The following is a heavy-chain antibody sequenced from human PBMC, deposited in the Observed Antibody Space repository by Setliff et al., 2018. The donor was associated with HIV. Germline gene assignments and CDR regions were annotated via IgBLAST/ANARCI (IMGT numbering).Heavy chain of an antibody. D-gene: IGHD3-22*01. CDR1: GGSISSSNW. CDR2: IYSSGST. Sequence: PSETLSLICAVSGGSISSSNWWSWVRQPPGKRLEWIGRIYSSGSTNYSPSLKSRVTISVDTSKNQFSLKLSSVAAADTAVYYCARMTYYYDSSGYRENWFDPWGQGTLVTVSS. V-gene: IGHV4-4*02. CDR3: ARMTYYYDSSGYRENWFDP. J-gene: IGHJ5*02.